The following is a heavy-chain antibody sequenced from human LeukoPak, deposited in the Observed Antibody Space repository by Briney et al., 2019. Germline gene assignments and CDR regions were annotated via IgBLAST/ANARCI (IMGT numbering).Heavy chain of an antibody. Sequence: PGGSLRLSCAVSGFTFSSYGMSWVRQAPGKGLEWVSAISGSGGSTYYADSVKGRFTISRDNSKNTLYLQMNSPRAEDTAVYYCAKVQGFMPSGTFDYWGQGTLVTVSS. CDR2: ISGSGGST. J-gene: IGHJ4*02. CDR1: GFTFSSYG. D-gene: IGHD3-10*01. V-gene: IGHV3-23*01. CDR3: AKVQGFMPSGTFDY.